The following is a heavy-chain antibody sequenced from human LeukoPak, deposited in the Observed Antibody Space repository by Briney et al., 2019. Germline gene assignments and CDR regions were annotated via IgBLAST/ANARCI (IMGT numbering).Heavy chain of an antibody. CDR2: IYYSGST. CDR3: ARTWIQRSYYCYGMDV. J-gene: IGHJ6*02. CDR1: GGSISSYY. D-gene: IGHD5-18*01. Sequence: SETLSLTCTVSGGSISSYYWSWIRQPPGKGLEWIGYIYYSGSTNYNPSLKSRVTISVDTSKNQFSLKLSSVTAADTAVYYCARTWIQRSYYCYGMDVWGQGTTVTVSS. V-gene: IGHV4-59*01.